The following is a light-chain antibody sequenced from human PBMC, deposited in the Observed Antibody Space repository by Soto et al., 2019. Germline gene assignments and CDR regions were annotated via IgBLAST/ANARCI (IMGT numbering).Light chain of an antibody. CDR1: QDIGHY. V-gene: IGKV1-27*01. CDR2: SAS. CDR3: QNYNSFSQFT. J-gene: IGKJ3*01. Sequence: DIQMTQSPSSLSASVGDRVTITCRASQDIGHYLAWYQQKPGKVPKLLIYSASTLQSGVPSRYSGSGFGTDFTLTISSLQPEDVATYYCQNYNSFSQFTFGPGTKVDIK.